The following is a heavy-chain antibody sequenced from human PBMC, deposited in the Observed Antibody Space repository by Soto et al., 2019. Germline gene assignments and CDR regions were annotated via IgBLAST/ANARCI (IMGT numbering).Heavy chain of an antibody. V-gene: IGHV3-7*01. J-gene: IGHJ4*02. D-gene: IGHD5-12*01. CDR1: GFTFSSYW. Sequence: GGSLRLSCAASGFTFSSYWISWVRQAPGKGLEWVANIKQDGSEEYYVDSVKGRFTISRDNAKNSLYLQMNSLRAEDTAVYYCEKERGYSGYDPCDYWGQGTLVTVSS. CDR2: IKQDGSEE. CDR3: EKERGYSGYDPCDY.